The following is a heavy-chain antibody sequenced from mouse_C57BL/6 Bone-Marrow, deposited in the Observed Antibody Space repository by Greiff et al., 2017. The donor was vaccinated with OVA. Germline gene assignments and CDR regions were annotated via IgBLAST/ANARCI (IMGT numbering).Heavy chain of an antibody. V-gene: IGHV10-1*01. CDR2: IRSKSNNYAT. CDR3: VAPLYAMYY. CDR1: GFSFNTYA. J-gene: IGHJ4*01. Sequence: EVKLVESGGGLVQPKGSLKLSCAASGFSFNTYAMNWVRQAPGKGLEWVARIRSKSNNYATYYADSVKDRFTISRADSESMLYLQMKNLKTEDTAMYYCVAPLYAMYYWGQGTAVTVSS.